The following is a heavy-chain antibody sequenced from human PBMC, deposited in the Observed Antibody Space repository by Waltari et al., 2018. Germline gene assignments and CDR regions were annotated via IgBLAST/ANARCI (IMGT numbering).Heavy chain of an antibody. CDR3: ARAPITMIVPGHPNPFDY. Sequence: QVQLVQSGAEVKKPGASVKVSCKAAGYTFTSYPMHWVRQAPGHRLEWMGWINAGNGNTKYSKKFQGRVTITRDTSASTAYMELSSLRSEDTAVYYCARAPITMIVPGHPNPFDYWGQGTLVTVSS. V-gene: IGHV1-3*01. CDR2: INAGNGNT. D-gene: IGHD3-22*01. CDR1: GYTFTSYP. J-gene: IGHJ4*02.